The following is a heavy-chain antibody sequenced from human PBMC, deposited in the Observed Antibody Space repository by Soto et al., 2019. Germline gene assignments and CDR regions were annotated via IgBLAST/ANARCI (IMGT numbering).Heavy chain of an antibody. CDR1: GGSISSGGYY. J-gene: IGHJ5*02. D-gene: IGHD2-21*02. CDR3: ARGVTSASWFDL. CDR2: INYSGST. V-gene: IGHV4-31*03. Sequence: QVQLQESGPGLVKPSQTLSLTCTVSGGSISSGGYYWSWIRQHPGKGLEWIAYINYSGSTHYNPSLKRRVTISVDTSNNQFSLKLSSVTAADTAVYYCARGVTSASWFDLWGQGTLVTVSS.